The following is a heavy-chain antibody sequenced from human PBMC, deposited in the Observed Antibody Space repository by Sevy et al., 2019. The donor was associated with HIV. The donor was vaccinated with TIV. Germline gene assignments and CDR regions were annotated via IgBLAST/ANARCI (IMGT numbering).Heavy chain of an antibody. CDR2: ISGSGGST. CDR3: AKAPTVVTRYYYGMDV. D-gene: IGHD4-17*01. CDR1: GFTFSSYA. J-gene: IGHJ6*02. V-gene: IGHV3-23*01. Sequence: GGSLRLSCAASGFTFSSYAMSWVRQAPGKGLEWVSAISGSGGSTYYADSVKGRFTISRDNSKNTLYLQMNSLRAEDTAVYYCAKAPTVVTRYYYGMDVWGQGTTVTVSS.